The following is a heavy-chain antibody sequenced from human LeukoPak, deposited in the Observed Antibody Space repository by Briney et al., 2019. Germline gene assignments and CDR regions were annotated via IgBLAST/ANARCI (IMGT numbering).Heavy chain of an antibody. Sequence: GGSLRLSCAASGLTFSSYGMHWVRQAPGKGLEWVAVISYDGSNKYYADSVKGRFTISRDNSKNTLYLQMDRLGAEDTAVYYCAEGGGGWENYGFYIWGQGTKVTGSS. CDR2: ISYDGSNK. J-gene: IGHJ3*02. V-gene: IGHV3-30*18. CDR3: AEGGGGWENYGFYI. CDR1: GLTFSSYG. D-gene: IGHD6-19*01.